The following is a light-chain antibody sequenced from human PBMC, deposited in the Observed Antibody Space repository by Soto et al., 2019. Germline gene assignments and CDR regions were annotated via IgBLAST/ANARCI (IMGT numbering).Light chain of an antibody. CDR2: DAS. CDR3: QQRGDRPVT. J-gene: IGKJ4*01. V-gene: IGKV3-11*02. Sequence: EIVVTQSPATLSVSPGEEATLACAASQSVSSYVAWYQQRPGQAPRLLIYDASQRATGIPTRCSGAGSGRAFTLTISSLEPDDLAFYYCQQRGDRPVTCGGGTRVE. CDR1: QSVSSY.